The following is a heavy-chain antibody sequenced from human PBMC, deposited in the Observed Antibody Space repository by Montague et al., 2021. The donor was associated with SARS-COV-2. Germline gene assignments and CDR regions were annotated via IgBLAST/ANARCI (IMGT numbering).Heavy chain of an antibody. V-gene: IGHV4-34*01. J-gene: IGHJ4*02. Sequence: SETLSLTCAVYGGSFSDYYWSWIRQPPGKGLEWIGEINHRGTSKHNPSLKSRVSISLDTSKNHFSLYLSSVTAADTAVYYCARGRQHFNMIVVVMTGGEYYFDYWGQGTLVTVSS. CDR2: INHRGTS. D-gene: IGHD3-22*01. CDR1: GGSFSDYY. CDR3: ARGRQHFNMIVVVMTGGEYYFDY.